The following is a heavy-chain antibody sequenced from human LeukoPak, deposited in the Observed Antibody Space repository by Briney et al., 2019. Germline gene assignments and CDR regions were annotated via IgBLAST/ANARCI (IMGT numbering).Heavy chain of an antibody. CDR3: ARDLLGS. CDR1: GFTFDDYA. J-gene: IGHJ5*02. V-gene: IGHV3-9*01. Sequence: PGGFLRLSCAASGFTFDDYAMHWVRQAPGKGLEWVSGINWNGDSVNYADSVKGRFTISRDNAKNSLYLRMNSLRAEDTALYYCARDLLGSWGQGTLVTVSS. CDR2: INWNGDSV.